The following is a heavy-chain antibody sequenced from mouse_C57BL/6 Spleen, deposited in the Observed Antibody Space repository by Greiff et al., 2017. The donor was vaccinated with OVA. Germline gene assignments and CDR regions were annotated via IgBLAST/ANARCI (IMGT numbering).Heavy chain of an antibody. CDR1: GFTFSDAW. J-gene: IGHJ4*01. Sequence: EVKLVESGGGLVQPGGSMKLSCAASGFTFSDAWMDWVRQSPEKGLVWVAEIRNKANNHASYYAVSVKGWFTISSDDSKSSVYLQMNSLRAEDTGIYYCTRSYYGSSPFYAMDYWGQGTSVTVSS. CDR3: TRSYYGSSPFYAMDY. D-gene: IGHD1-1*01. V-gene: IGHV6-6*01. CDR2: IRNKANNHAS.